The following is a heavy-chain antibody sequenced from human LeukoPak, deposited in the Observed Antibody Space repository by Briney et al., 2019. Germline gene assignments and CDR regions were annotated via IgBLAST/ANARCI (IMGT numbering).Heavy chain of an antibody. J-gene: IGHJ4*02. CDR2: ITTSDGNT. Sequence: GGSLRLSCAASGFTFSSYTMSWVRQAPGKGLEWVSTITTSDGNTYYADSVKGRFTVSRDNSKNTLFLQMNSLRAEDAAVYYCAKDGGLWVSAHWGDSWGRGTLVTVSS. V-gene: IGHV3-23*01. D-gene: IGHD7-27*01. CDR1: GFTFSSYT. CDR3: AKDGGLWVSAHWGDS.